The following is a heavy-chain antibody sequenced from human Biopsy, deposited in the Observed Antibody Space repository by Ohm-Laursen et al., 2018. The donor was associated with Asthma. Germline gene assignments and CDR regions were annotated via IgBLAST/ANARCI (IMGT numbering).Heavy chain of an antibody. Sequence: SSVKVSCKASGVTFSSNSINWVRQAPGQGLEWMGRIITIFGPTNYAQKFQGRVTISADDSTSTAYMELSSLSSEDTALYYRARGPEYVRSSGALDYWGQGTLVTVSS. D-gene: IGHD2-2*01. V-gene: IGHV1-69*15. CDR3: ARGPEYVRSSGALDY. J-gene: IGHJ4*02. CDR1: GVTFSSNS. CDR2: IITIFGPT.